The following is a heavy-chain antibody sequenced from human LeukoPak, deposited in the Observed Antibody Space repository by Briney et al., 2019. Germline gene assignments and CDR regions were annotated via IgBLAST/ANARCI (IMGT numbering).Heavy chain of an antibody. J-gene: IGHJ4*02. CDR3: AKPPGIQLWSRVVDY. D-gene: IGHD5-18*01. CDR2: ISGSGGST. CDR1: GFTFSSYA. Sequence: GGSLRLSCAASGFTFSSYAMSWVRQAPGKGLEWVSAISGSGGSTYYADSVKGRFTISRDNSKNTLYLQMNSLRAEDTAVYYCAKPPGIQLWSRVVDYWGQGTLVTVSS. V-gene: IGHV3-23*01.